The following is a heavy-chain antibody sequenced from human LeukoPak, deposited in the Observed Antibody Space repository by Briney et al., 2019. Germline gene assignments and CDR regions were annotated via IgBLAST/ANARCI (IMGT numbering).Heavy chain of an antibody. CDR2: TNYDGSDR. J-gene: IGHJ4*02. V-gene: IGHV3-30*18. CDR1: GFTFRNYA. D-gene: IGHD2-15*01. Sequence: GRSLRLSCAASGFTFRNYAMYWVRQAPGKGLEWVAFTNYDGSDRCYADSVKGRFTVSRDNPKNTLYLQMNSLRTEDTAVYYCAKDLPDRYSLEYWGQGTMVAVPS. CDR3: AKDLPDRYSLEY.